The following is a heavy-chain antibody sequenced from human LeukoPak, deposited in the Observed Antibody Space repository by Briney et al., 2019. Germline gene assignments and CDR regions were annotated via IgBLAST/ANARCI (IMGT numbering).Heavy chain of an antibody. V-gene: IGHV4-34*01. Sequence: PSETLSLTCAVYGGSFSGYYWSWIRQPPGKGLEWIGEINHSGSTNYNPSLKSRVTIPVDTSKNQFSLKLSSVTAADTAVYYCARRQWLVGRYDYWGQGTLVTVSS. CDR2: INHSGST. D-gene: IGHD6-19*01. J-gene: IGHJ4*02. CDR1: GGSFSGYY. CDR3: ARRQWLVGRYDY.